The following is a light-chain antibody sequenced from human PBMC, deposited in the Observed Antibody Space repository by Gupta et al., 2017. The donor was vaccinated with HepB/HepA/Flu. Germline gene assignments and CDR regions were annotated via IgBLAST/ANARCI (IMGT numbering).Light chain of an antibody. Sequence: DIQLTQSPSSLSASVGDRVIISCRASQNIGNYLNWYHHKLGKAPKLLIFAVSNLTSGVSSRFSGSGSGTEFILIINTRQPEDFGTYYCQQRVNTPDTFGRGTKVDIK. J-gene: IGKJ4*01. CDR2: AVS. CDR3: QQRVNTPDT. V-gene: IGKV1-39*01. CDR1: QNIGNY.